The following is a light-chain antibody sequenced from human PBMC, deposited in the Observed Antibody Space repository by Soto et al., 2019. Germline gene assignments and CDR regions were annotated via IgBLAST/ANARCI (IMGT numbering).Light chain of an antibody. CDR2: DAS. V-gene: IGKV3-15*01. CDR1: HRVNTY. CDR3: QQYNNWPLT. J-gene: IGKJ4*01. Sequence: EIVLTQSPGTLSLSPGEGATLSCRASHRVNTYLAWYQQRPGQAPRLLIYDASTRATGIPARFSGSGSGTEFTLTISSLQSEDFAVYYCQQYNNWPLTFGGGTKVEI.